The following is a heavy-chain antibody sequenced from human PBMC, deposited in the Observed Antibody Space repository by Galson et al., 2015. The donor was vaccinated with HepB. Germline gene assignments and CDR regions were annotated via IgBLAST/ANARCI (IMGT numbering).Heavy chain of an antibody. Sequence: SVKVSCKASGYTFTSYGISWVRQAPGQGLEWMGWISAYNGNTNYAQKLQGRVTMTTDTSTSTAYMELRSLRSDDTAVYYCARDLPKIGPLLWFGELFPDDAFDIWGQGTMVTVSS. CDR1: GYTFTSYG. V-gene: IGHV1-18*04. CDR3: ARDLPKIGPLLWFGELFPDDAFDI. CDR2: ISAYNGNT. D-gene: IGHD3-10*01. J-gene: IGHJ3*02.